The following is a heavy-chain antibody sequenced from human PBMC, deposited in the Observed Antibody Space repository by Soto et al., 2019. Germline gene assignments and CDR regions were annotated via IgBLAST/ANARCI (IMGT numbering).Heavy chain of an antibody. CDR3: AREVTMVRGARVYGMDV. V-gene: IGHV1-2*02. Sequence: QVQLEQSGAEVKKAGASVKVSCKASGYMFTGYNMHWVRQAPGQGLEWMGWINPNSGGTNYAQKFQGRVTMTRDMSSSTDYMELSRLRSDDTAVYYCAREVTMVRGARVYGMDVWGQGTTVTVSS. D-gene: IGHD3-10*01. CDR1: GYMFTGYN. CDR2: INPNSGGT. J-gene: IGHJ6*02.